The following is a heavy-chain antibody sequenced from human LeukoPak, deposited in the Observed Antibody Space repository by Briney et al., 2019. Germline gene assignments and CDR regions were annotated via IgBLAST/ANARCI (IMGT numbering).Heavy chain of an antibody. CDR2: IYYTGST. Sequence: PSETLSLTCTVSGGSISSGDYYWSWIRQPPGKGLEWIGSIYYTGSTYYNPSLKNRVTISVDTSKNQFSLRLNSVTAADTAVYYCGRQPRLYYFDYWGQGTLVTVSS. V-gene: IGHV4-39*01. CDR1: GGSISSGDYY. D-gene: IGHD3-16*01. J-gene: IGHJ4*02. CDR3: GRQPRLYYFDY.